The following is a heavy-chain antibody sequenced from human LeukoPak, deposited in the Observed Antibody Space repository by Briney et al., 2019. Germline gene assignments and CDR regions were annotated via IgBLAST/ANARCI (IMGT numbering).Heavy chain of an antibody. CDR1: VYTFANND. D-gene: IGHD6-19*01. J-gene: IGHJ4*02. CDR3: TRGRAAGD. V-gene: IGHV1-8*01. CDR2: VSPDSGDT. Sequence: ASVKVSFKASVYTFANNDINWVRKSAVQGIEWMGWVSPDSGDTGYAPNFRGRVTMTTDTSINTAYMELTSLTSEDTAIYYCTRGRAAGDWGQGTLVTVSS.